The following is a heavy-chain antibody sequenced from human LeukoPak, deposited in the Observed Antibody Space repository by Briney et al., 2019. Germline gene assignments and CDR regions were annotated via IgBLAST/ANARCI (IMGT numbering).Heavy chain of an antibody. D-gene: IGHD6-6*01. Sequence: GGSLRLSCAASGFIFTSHSMNWVRQAPGKGLEWVSVIYSGGSTYYADSVKGRFTISRDNSKNTLYLQMNSLRAEDTAVYYCARGKGQLVLFDYWGQGTLVTVSS. CDR3: ARGKGQLVLFDY. J-gene: IGHJ4*02. CDR1: GFIFTSHS. CDR2: IYSGGST. V-gene: IGHV3-53*01.